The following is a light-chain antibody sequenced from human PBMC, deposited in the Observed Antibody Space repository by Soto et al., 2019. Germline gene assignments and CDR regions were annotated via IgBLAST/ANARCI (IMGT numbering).Light chain of an antibody. J-gene: IGKJ1*01. V-gene: IGKV3-15*01. CDR1: QSVRSN. CDR2: DAS. Sequence: EIVMTQSPATLSVSPVQRSTLSCTASQSVRSNLAWYQQKPGQAPRLLIYDASTRATGIPARFSGSGSGTEFTLTISSLQSEDFAFYYCQQYYKWPQTFGQGTKVDIK. CDR3: QQYYKWPQT.